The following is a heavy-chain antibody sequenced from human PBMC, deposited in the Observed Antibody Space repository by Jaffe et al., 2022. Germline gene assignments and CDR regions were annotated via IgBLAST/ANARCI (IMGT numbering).Heavy chain of an antibody. CDR3: ARDPTDYDFWSGYSPYYYYYMDV. V-gene: IGHV1-69*01. Sequence: QVQLVQSGAEVKKPGSSVKVSCKASGGTFSSYAISWVRQAPGQGLEWMGGIIPIFGTANYAQKFQGRVTITADESTSTAYMELSSLRSEDTAVYYCARDPTDYDFWSGYSPYYYYYMDVWGKGTTVTVSS. D-gene: IGHD3-3*01. CDR1: GGTFSSYA. CDR2: IIPIFGTA. J-gene: IGHJ6*03.